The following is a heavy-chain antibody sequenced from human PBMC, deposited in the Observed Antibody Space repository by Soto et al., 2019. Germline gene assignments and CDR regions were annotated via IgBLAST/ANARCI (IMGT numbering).Heavy chain of an antibody. Sequence: GGSLRLSCAASGFTFSSYWMNWVRQSPGKGLGWVSQIDSDGRSTTYADTVKGRCTGSRDNAKNKLFLQMNSRRAEDTAVYYCVRDYDSSGFYSGHWGQGTLVTVSS. CDR3: VRDYDSSGFYSGH. V-gene: IGHV3-74*03. CDR1: GFTFSSYW. CDR2: IDSDGRST. D-gene: IGHD3-22*01. J-gene: IGHJ4*02.